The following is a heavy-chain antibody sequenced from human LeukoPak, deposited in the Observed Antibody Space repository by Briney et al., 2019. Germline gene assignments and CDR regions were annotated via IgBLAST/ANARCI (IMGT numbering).Heavy chain of an antibody. J-gene: IGHJ6*03. CDR3: ARHAPYYYDSSGYYSWYMDV. Sequence: SETLSLTCTVSGGSISSYYWSWIRQPPGKGLEWIGYIYTSWSTNYNPSLKSRVTISVDTSKNQFSLKLRAVTAADTAVYYCARHAPYYYDSSGYYSWYMDVWGKGTTVTVSS. CDR1: GGSISSYY. D-gene: IGHD3-22*01. V-gene: IGHV4-4*09. CDR2: IYTSWST.